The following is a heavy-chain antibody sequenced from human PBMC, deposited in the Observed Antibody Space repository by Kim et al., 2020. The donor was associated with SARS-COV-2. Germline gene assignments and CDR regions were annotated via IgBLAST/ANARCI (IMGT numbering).Heavy chain of an antibody. Sequence: YNPSLKSRVTISVDTCKNQFSLKLSSVTAADTAVYYCARGYSYGYPFDYWGQGTMVTVSS. J-gene: IGHJ4*02. D-gene: IGHD5-18*01. V-gene: IGHV4-31*02. CDR3: ARGYSYGYPFDY.